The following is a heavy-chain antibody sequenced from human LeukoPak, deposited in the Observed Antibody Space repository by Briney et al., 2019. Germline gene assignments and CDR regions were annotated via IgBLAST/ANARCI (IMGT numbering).Heavy chain of an antibody. CDR1: GGSISSYY. D-gene: IGHD6-19*01. V-gene: IGHV4-59*01. CDR3: ARASIAVADIDY. J-gene: IGHJ4*02. CDR2: IYYSGSS. Sequence: PSETLSLTCTVSGGSISSYYWSWIRQPPGKGLEWIGYIYYSGSSNYNPSLKSRVTISVDTSKNQFSLKLSSVTAADTAVYYCARASIAVADIDYWGQGTLVTVSS.